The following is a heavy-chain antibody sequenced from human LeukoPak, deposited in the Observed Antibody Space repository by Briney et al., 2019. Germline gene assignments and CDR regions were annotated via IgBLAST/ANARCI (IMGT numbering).Heavy chain of an antibody. V-gene: IGHV3-48*01. D-gene: IGHD7-27*01. CDR3: ARDGDFDY. CDR2: ISSSSSTI. CDR1: GFTFSSYW. J-gene: IGHJ4*02. Sequence: GGSLRLSCAASGFTFSSYWMHWVRQAPGKGLEWVSYISSSSSTIYYADSVKGRFTISRDNAKNSLYLQMNSLRAEDTAVYYCARDGDFDYWGQGTLVTVSS.